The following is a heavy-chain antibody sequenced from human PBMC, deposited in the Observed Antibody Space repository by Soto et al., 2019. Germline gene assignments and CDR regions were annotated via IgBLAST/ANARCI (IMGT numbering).Heavy chain of an antibody. CDR2: IYPCDSYT. J-gene: IGHJ6*04. CDR1: GYSFTSYW. V-gene: IGHV5-51*01. CDR3: ARRGHYYGMEV. Sequence: VESLKISCKGSGYSFTSYWIGWVRQMPWKGLEWMGIIYPCDSYTRYSPSFQGQVTISADKSISTAYLQWSSLKASDTAMYYCARRGHYYGMEVWGKGNTVSVSS.